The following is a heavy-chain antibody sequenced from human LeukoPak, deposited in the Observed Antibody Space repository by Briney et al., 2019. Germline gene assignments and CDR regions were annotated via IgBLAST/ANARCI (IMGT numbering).Heavy chain of an antibody. CDR2: ISSSSSYI. CDR3: AREASTRYCSSTSCSGRPYYFDY. D-gene: IGHD2-2*01. J-gene: IGHJ4*02. CDR1: GFTFSSYS. Sequence: AGGSLRLSCAASGFTFSSYSMNWVRQAPGKGLEWVSSISSSSSYIYYADSVKGRFTISRDNAKNSLYLQMNSLRAEDTAVYYCAREASTRYCSSTSCSGRPYYFDYWGQGTLVTVSS. V-gene: IGHV3-21*01.